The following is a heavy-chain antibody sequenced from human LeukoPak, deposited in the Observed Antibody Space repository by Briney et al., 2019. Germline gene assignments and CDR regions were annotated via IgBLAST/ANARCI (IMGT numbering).Heavy chain of an antibody. V-gene: IGHV4-59*01. Sequence: SETLSLTCTASGGSISSEYWSWIRQPPGKGLEWIGYINYSGSTNYKPSVKSRVTISVDTSKNQFSLKLSSVTAADTAVYYCARGGYYGSGNDFRFDPWGQGTLVTVSS. J-gene: IGHJ5*02. CDR1: GGSISSEY. CDR3: ARGGYYGSGNDFRFDP. D-gene: IGHD3-10*01. CDR2: INYSGST.